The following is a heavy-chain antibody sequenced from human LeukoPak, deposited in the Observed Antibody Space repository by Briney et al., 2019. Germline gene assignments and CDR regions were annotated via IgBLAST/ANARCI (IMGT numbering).Heavy chain of an antibody. CDR3: AKQGPYCSSTSCSHAFNV. D-gene: IGHD2-2*01. CDR1: GFIFHDYA. Sequence: GGSLRLSCAASGFIFHDYAVHWVRHTPGKGLEWVSGITWDSATIDYADSVKGRFTISRDNAKKSLYLQMNSLRAEDTALYYCAKQGPYCSSTSCSHAFNVWGQGTMVTVS. V-gene: IGHV3-9*01. J-gene: IGHJ3*01. CDR2: ITWDSATI.